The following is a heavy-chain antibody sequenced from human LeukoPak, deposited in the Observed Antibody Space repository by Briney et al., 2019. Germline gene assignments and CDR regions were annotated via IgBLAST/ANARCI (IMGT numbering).Heavy chain of an antibody. V-gene: IGHV3-9*01. Sequence: GGSLRLSCAASGFTFDDYAMHWGRLAPGQGLDLDSGISWNSGSIGYADSVKGRFTISRDNAKKSLYLQMNSLRAEDTALYYCAKDRHSPLIAASGPFAPWGQGTLVTVSS. D-gene: IGHD6-13*01. CDR1: GFTFDDYA. CDR3: AKDRHSPLIAASGPFAP. J-gene: IGHJ5*02. CDR2: ISWNSGSI.